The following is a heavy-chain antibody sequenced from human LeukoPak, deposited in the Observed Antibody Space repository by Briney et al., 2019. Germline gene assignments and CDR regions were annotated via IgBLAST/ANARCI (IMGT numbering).Heavy chain of an antibody. D-gene: IGHD1-26*01. CDR2: ISSSSSYI. Sequence: QSGGSLRLSCAASGFTFSSYSMNWVRQAPGKGLEWVSSISSSSSYIYYADSVKGRFTISRDNAKNSLYLQMNSLRAEDTAVYYCARGVIVGATFDYWGQGTLVTVSS. CDR3: ARGVIVGATFDY. CDR1: GFTFSSYS. V-gene: IGHV3-21*01. J-gene: IGHJ4*02.